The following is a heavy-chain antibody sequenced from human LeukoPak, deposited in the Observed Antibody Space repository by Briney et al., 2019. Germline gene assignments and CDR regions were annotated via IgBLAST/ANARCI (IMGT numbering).Heavy chain of an antibody. CDR3: ATIVAAAARGFFDY. CDR1: GGSISSYY. CDR2: IYYSGNT. D-gene: IGHD6-13*01. Sequence: PSETLSLTCTVSGGSISSYYWSWIRQPPGQGLEYIGSIYYSGNTYYNPSLKSRVTMAVDTSKNQFSLKLSSVTAADTAVYYCATIVAAAARGFFDYWVQGTLVTVSS. J-gene: IGHJ4*02. V-gene: IGHV4-59*04.